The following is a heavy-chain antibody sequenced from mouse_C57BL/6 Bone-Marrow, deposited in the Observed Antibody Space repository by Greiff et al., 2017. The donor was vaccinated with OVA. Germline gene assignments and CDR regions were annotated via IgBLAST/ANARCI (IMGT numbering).Heavy chain of an antibody. D-gene: IGHD1-1*01. CDR3: ARGGLRLLHFDY. J-gene: IGHJ2*01. V-gene: IGHV5-15*01. CDR1: GFTFSDYG. Sequence: VQLQQSGGGLVQPGGSLKLSCAASGFTFSDYGMAWVRQAPRKGPEWVAFISNLAYSIYYADTVTGRFTISRETAKNTLYLEMSSLRSEDTAMYYCARGGLRLLHFDYWGQGTTLTVSS. CDR2: ISNLAYSI.